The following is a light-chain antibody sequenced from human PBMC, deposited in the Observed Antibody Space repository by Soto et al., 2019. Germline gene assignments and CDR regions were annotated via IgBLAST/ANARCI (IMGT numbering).Light chain of an antibody. CDR2: DVS. Sequence: QSALTQPASVSGSPGQSITISCTGTSSDVGFYNYVSWYQQHPGKAPKLMIYDVSSRPSGVSNRFSGSKSGNSASLTISGLQAEDEADYYCSSYTSSSTLYVFGPGTKLTVL. CDR3: SSYTSSSTLYV. CDR1: SSDVGFYNY. J-gene: IGLJ1*01. V-gene: IGLV2-14*01.